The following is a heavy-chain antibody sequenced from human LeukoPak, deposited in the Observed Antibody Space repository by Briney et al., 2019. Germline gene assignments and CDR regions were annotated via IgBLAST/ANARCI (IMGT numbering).Heavy chain of an antibody. CDR1: GGSISSSSYY. J-gene: IGHJ4*02. CDR2: IYYSGNT. V-gene: IGHV4-39*01. D-gene: IGHD6-13*01. CDR3: ARHTSLSSAAHDY. Sequence: SETLSLTCTVSGGSISSSSYYWGWIRQPPGKGLEWIGSIYYSGNTYYNPSLKSRVTISVDTSKNQFSLKLSSATAADTAVYYCARHTSLSSAAHDYWGQGTLVTVSS.